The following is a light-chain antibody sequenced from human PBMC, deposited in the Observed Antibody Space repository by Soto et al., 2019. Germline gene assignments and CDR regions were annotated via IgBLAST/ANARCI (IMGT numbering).Light chain of an antibody. CDR1: QSISSW. CDR3: QQYNSYSRLT. Sequence: DIQMTQSPSTLSASVGDRVTITCRASQSISSWLAWYQQKPAKAPPLLIYKASSIDSGVPARFSGSGSGTEFTLTISSLQPDDFATYYCQQYNSYSRLTFGGGTQVEIK. CDR2: KAS. V-gene: IGKV1-5*03. J-gene: IGKJ4*01.